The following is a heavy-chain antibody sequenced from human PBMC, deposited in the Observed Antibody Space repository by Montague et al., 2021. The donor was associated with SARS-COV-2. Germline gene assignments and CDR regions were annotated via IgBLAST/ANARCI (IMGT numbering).Heavy chain of an antibody. V-gene: IGHV6-1*01. CDR1: GDSDASNIAT. D-gene: IGHD2-2*01. CDR3: ARIPVGSKYYFDF. J-gene: IGHJ4*02. Sequence: CAISGDSDASNIATWNWNRHTSERGSEWLGMTYYRSKWNNDYAESVKSRITIDPDTSKHQFSLHLNSVTPEDTAVYYCARIPVGSKYYFDFWGQGTMVTVSS. CDR2: TYYRSKWNN.